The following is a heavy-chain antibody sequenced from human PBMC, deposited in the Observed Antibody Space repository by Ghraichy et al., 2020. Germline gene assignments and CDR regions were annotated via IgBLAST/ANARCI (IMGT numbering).Heavy chain of an antibody. Sequence: GGSLRLSCAASGFTVSSNYMSWVRQAPGKGLEWVSVIYSGGSTYYADSVKGRFTISRDNSKNTLYLQMNSLRAEDTAVYYCARVDSSGYYCFDYWGQGTLVTVSS. CDR1: GFTVSSNY. CDR2: IYSGGST. CDR3: ARVDSSGYYCFDY. J-gene: IGHJ4*02. V-gene: IGHV3-53*01. D-gene: IGHD3-22*01.